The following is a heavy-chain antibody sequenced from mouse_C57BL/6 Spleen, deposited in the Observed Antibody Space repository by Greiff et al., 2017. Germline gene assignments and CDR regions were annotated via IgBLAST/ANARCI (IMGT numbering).Heavy chain of an antibody. CDR2: INPDSSTI. CDR3: AVYGNYEAWFAY. D-gene: IGHD2-1*01. J-gene: IGHJ3*01. V-gene: IGHV4-1*01. Sequence: AASGVDFSRYWMSWVRRAPGKGLEWIGEINPDSSTINYAPSLKDKFIISRDNAKNTLYLQMSKVRSEDTALYYCAVYGNYEAWFAYWGQGTLVTVSA. CDR1: GVDFSRYW.